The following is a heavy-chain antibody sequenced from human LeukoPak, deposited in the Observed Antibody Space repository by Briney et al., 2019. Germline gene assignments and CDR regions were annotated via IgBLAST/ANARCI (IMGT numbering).Heavy chain of an antibody. D-gene: IGHD3-10*01. V-gene: IGHV3-7*01. Sequence: TWGSLRLSCAASGFTFSSYWMSWVRQAPGKGLEWVANIKQDGSEKCYVDSVKGRFTISRDNAKNSLYLQMNSLRAEDTAVYYCARDRSRFGESDWGQGTLVTVSS. J-gene: IGHJ4*02. CDR3: ARDRSRFGESD. CDR2: IKQDGSEK. CDR1: GFTFSSYW.